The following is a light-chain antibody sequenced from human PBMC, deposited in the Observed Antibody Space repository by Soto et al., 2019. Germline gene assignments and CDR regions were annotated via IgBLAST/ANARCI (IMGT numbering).Light chain of an antibody. V-gene: IGKV3-20*01. CDR1: QTIRSNY. Sequence: ETVLTQSPGTLSLSPGERATLSCRASQTIRSNYLAWYRQTAGQAPRLLIYSASNRATGIADRFSGSGSGTDFTLIISRLEPEEFALYYCQQYGSSPWTFGQGTKVEIK. CDR2: SAS. J-gene: IGKJ1*01. CDR3: QQYGSSPWT.